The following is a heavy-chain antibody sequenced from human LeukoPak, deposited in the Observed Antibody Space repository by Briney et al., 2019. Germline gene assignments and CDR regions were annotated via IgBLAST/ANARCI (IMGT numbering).Heavy chain of an antibody. D-gene: IGHD2-2*01. Sequence: ASVKVSCKASRGTFSSYAISWVRQAPGQGLEWMGGIIPIFGTANYAQKFQGRVTITADESTSTAYMELSSLRSEDTAVYYCARGSPGRGWTYQPLGGAFDIWGQGTMVTVSS. V-gene: IGHV1-69*13. CDR1: RGTFSSYA. CDR2: IIPIFGTA. CDR3: ARGSPGRGWTYQPLGGAFDI. J-gene: IGHJ3*02.